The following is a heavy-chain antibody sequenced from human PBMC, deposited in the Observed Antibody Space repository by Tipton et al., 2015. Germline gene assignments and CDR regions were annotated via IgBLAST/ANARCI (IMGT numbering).Heavy chain of an antibody. CDR3: ARDVERRYGTDF. CDR1: GASISSSDW. J-gene: IGHJ6*02. CDR2: IYNSGST. D-gene: IGHD1-1*01. Sequence: TLSLTCAVSGASISSSDWWSWVRQPPGKGLEWIGYIYNSGSTDYNPSLKSRVTISVDTTKNQFSLKLTSATAADTAVYYCARDVERRYGTDFWGQGTTVTVSS. V-gene: IGHV4-4*02.